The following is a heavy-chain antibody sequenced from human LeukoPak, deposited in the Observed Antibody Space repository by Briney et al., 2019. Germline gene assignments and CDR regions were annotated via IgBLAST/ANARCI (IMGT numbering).Heavy chain of an antibody. CDR2: ISWNSGSI. V-gene: IGHV3-9*01. D-gene: IGHD6-6*01. J-gene: IGHJ1*01. Sequence: GRSLRLSCAASGFTFDDYAMHWVRQAPGKGLEWVSGISWNSGSIGYADSVKGRFTISRDNAKNSLYLQMNSLRAEDTALYYCARDRQGDSSSGEHWGQGTLVTVSS. CDR1: GFTFDDYA. CDR3: ARDRQGDSSSGEH.